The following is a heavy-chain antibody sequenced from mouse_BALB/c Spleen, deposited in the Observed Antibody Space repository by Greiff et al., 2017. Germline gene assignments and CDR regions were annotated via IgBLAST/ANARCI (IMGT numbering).Heavy chain of an antibody. Sequence: VQLQQSGPGLVKPSQSLSLTCSVTGYSITSGYYWNWIRQFPGNKLEWMGYISYDGSNNYNPSLKNRISITRDTSKNQFFLKLNSVTTEDTATYYCASLYDQGAMDYWGQGTSVTVSS. V-gene: IGHV3-6*02. CDR2: ISYDGSN. J-gene: IGHJ4*01. CDR1: GYSITSGYY. D-gene: IGHD2-3*01. CDR3: ASLYDQGAMDY.